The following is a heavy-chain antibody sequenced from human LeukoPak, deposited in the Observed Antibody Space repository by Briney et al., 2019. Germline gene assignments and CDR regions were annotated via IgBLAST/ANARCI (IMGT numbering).Heavy chain of an antibody. J-gene: IGHJ4*02. CDR2: ISGSGGST. Sequence: GGSLRLSCAASGFTFSSYAMSWVRQAPGKGLEWVSAISGSGGSTYYADSVKGRFTISRDNSKNTLYLQMNSLRAEDTAEYYCAKDRRYYDFWSGYDYWGQGTLVTVSS. V-gene: IGHV3-23*01. CDR3: AKDRRYYDFWSGYDY. CDR1: GFTFSSYA. D-gene: IGHD3-3*01.